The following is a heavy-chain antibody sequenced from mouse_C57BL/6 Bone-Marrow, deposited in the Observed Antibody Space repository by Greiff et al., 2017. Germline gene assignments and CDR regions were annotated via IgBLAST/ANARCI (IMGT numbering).Heavy chain of an antibody. CDR1: GFTFSSYG. D-gene: IGHD3-2*02. V-gene: IGHV5-6*01. J-gene: IGHJ2*01. Sequence: EVQLQESGGDLVKPGGSLKLSCAASGFTFSSYGMSWVRQTPDKRLEWVATISSGGSYTYYPDSVKGRFTISRDNAKNTLYLQMSSLKSEDTAMYYCARQGDSSGYGWGQGTTLTVSS. CDR3: ARQGDSSGYG. CDR2: ISSGGSYT.